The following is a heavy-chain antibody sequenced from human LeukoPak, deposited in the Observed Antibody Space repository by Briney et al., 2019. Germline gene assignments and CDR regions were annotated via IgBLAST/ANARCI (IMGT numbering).Heavy chain of an antibody. CDR2: IYHSGST. J-gene: IGHJ4*02. CDR1: GGSISSYY. D-gene: IGHD6-19*01. Sequence: SETLSLTCTVSGGSISSYYWSWIRQPPGKGLEWIGSIYHSGSTYYNPSLKSRVTISVDTSKNQFSLKLSSVTAADTAVYYCARTVAGYSFDYWGQGTLVTVSS. V-gene: IGHV4-59*08. CDR3: ARTVAGYSFDY.